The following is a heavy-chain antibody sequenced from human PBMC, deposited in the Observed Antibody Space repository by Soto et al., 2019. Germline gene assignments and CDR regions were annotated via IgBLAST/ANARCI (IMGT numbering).Heavy chain of an antibody. CDR1: GVTMSYGGYS. D-gene: IGHD2-15*01. J-gene: IGHJ3*02. CDR3: ARAAGGGYCSGGSCYSRAFDI. CDR2: ISHLETT. Sequence: SQTLSLTCSLSGVTMSYGGYSWSWIRQSPGKGLEWLGYISHLETTYYNPSFKSRLSLSIDRTRNQFSLKLSSVTAADTAVYYCARAAGGGYCSGGSCYSRAFDIWGQGTMVTVSS. V-gene: IGHV4-30-2*06.